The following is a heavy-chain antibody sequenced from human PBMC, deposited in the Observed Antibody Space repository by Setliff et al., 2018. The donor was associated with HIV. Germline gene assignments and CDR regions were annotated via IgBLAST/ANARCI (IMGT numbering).Heavy chain of an antibody. CDR2: LSPNNGDT. J-gene: IGHJ6*03. Sequence: ASVKVSCKASGYTFTDYFTHWVRQAPGQGLEWMGWLSPNNGDTNIPQRFQGRVTMTRDTSINTAYMELSRLRSDDTAVYYCARGAGDIVVVPAALRNYYYYYMDIWGKGTTVTVS. D-gene: IGHD2-2*01. CDR1: GYTFTDYF. CDR3: ARGAGDIVVVPAALRNYYYYYMDI. V-gene: IGHV1-2*02.